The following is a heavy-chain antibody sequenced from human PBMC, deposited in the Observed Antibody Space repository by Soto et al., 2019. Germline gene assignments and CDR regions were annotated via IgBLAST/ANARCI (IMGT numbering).Heavy chain of an antibody. Sequence: GESLKISCKGSGDSFTSYWISWVRQMPGKGLEWMGRIDPSDSYTNYSPSFQGHVTIAADKSISTAYLQWSSLKASDTAMYYCPRLDYCSSTSRSWFDPCGPGTLVTVSS. J-gene: IGHJ5*02. D-gene: IGHD2-2*01. CDR1: GDSFTSYW. CDR3: PRLDYCSSTSRSWFDP. CDR2: IDPSDSYT. V-gene: IGHV5-10-1*01.